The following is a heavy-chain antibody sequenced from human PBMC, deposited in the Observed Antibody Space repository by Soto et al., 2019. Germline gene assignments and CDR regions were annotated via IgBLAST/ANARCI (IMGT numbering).Heavy chain of an antibody. J-gene: IGHJ4*02. CDR2: ISSNGGST. D-gene: IGHD6-13*01. Sequence: EVQLVESGGGLVQPGGSLRLSCAASGFTFSSYAMHWVRQAPGKGLEYVSAISSNGGSTYYANSVKGRFTISRDNSXXPLYLQMGSLRAEDMAVYYCARASIAAAGTWHFDYWGQGTLVTVSS. CDR3: ARASIAAAGTWHFDY. CDR1: GFTFSSYA. V-gene: IGHV3-64*01.